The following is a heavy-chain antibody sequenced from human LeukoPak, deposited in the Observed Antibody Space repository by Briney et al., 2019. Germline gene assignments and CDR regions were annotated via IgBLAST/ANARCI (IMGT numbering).Heavy chain of an antibody. CDR2: IYYSGST. J-gene: IGHJ2*01. CDR1: GGSISSYY. V-gene: IGHV4-59*01. Sequence: SETLSLTCIVSGGSISSYYWSWIRQPPGKGLEWIGYIYYSGSTNYNPSLKSRVTISVDTSKNQFSLKLSSVTAADTAVYYCARVPPYYYDSSGYNPEPRYWYFDLWGRGTLVTVSS. CDR3: ARVPPYYYDSSGYNPEPRYWYFDL. D-gene: IGHD3-22*01.